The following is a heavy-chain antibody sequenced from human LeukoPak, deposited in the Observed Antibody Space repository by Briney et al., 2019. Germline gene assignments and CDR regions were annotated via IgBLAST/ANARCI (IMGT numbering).Heavy chain of an antibody. CDR2: MNPNSGNT. V-gene: IGHV1-8*01. Sequence: GASVKVSCKASGHTFTSYDINWVRQATGQGLEWMGWMNPNSGNTGYAQKFQGRVTMTRNTSISTAYMELSSLRSEDTAVYYCARGYTISRITMVRGVPLGYWGQGTLVTVSS. J-gene: IGHJ4*02. CDR3: ARGYTISRITMVRGVPLGY. CDR1: GHTFTSYD. D-gene: IGHD3-10*01.